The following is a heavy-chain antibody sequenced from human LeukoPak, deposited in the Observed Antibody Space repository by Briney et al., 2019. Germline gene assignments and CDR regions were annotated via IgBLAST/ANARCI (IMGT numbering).Heavy chain of an antibody. D-gene: IGHD3-9*01. CDR3: PRESVYDILPGYPSFGY. V-gene: IGHV3-30*03. J-gene: IGHJ4*02. CDR2: ISYDGSNK. CDR1: GFTFSSYG. Sequence: GGSLRLSCAASGFTFSSYGMHWVRQAPGKGLEWVAVISYDGSNKYYADSVNGRFTTSRDNSNNTLYLQMNSLRAADTAVYYCPRESVYDILPGYPSFGYWGQGTLVTVSS.